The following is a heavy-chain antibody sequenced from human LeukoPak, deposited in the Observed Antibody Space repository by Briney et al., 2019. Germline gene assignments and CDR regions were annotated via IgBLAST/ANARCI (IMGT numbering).Heavy chain of an antibody. CDR2: ISYDGSNK. CDR3: AKDARTGIAASKSLGYFQH. Sequence: GGSLRLSCAASGFTFSSYGMHWVRQATGKGLEWVGVISYDGSNKYYAESVKGRFTISRDNSKNTLYLKMSSLRAEDTAVYYCAKDARTGIAASKSLGYFQHWGQGTLVTVSS. V-gene: IGHV3-30*18. CDR1: GFTFSSYG. D-gene: IGHD6-13*01. J-gene: IGHJ1*01.